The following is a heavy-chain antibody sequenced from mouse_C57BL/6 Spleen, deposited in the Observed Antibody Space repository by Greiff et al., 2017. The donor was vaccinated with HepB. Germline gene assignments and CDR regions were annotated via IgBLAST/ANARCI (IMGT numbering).Heavy chain of an antibody. CDR2: IHPNSGST. D-gene: IGHD2-2*01. Sequence: QVQLQQPGAELVKPGASVKLSCKASGYTFTSYWMHWVKQRPGQGLEWIGMIHPNSGSTNYNEKFKSKATLTVDKSSSTAYMQLSSLTSEDSAVYYCAIYYGYDGEGLNFDYWGQGTTLTVSS. CDR1: GYTFTSYW. CDR3: AIYYGYDGEGLNFDY. J-gene: IGHJ2*01. V-gene: IGHV1-64*01.